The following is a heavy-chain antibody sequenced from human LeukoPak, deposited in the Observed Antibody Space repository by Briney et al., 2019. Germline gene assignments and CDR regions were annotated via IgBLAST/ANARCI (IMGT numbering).Heavy chain of an antibody. J-gene: IGHJ4*02. V-gene: IGHV3-21*01. CDR1: GFTFSIYS. CDR3: ARINMMGFDY. CDR2: IRSSNDYI. Sequence: GGSLRLSCAASGFTFSIYSMNWVRQAPGKGLEWVSSIRSSNDYIYYADSVKGRFTISRDNSKNTLYLQMNSLRAEDTAVYYCARINMMGFDYWGQGTLVTVSS. D-gene: IGHD3-22*01.